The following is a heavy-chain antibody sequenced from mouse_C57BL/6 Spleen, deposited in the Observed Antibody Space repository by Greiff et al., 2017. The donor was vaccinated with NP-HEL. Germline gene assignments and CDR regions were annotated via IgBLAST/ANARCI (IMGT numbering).Heavy chain of an antibody. CDR2: IRNKANGYTT. D-gene: IGHD1-1*01. CDR3: ARSYYYGSSTGFAY. J-gene: IGHJ3*01. CDR1: GFTFTDYY. Sequence: EVMLVESGGGLVQPGGSLSLSCAASGFTFTDYYMSWVRQPPGKALEWLGFIRNKANGYTTEYSASVKGRFTISRDNSQSILYLQMNALRAEDGATYYGARSYYYGSSTGFAYWGQGTLVTVSA. V-gene: IGHV7-3*01.